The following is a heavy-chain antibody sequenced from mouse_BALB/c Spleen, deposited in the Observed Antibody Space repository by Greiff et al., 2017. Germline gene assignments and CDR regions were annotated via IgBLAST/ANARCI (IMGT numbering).Heavy chain of an antibody. Sequence: EVQLQESGPSLVKPSQTLSLTCSVTGDSITSGYWNWIRKFPGNKLEYMGYISYSGSTYYNPSLKSRISITRDTSKNQYYLQLNSVTTEDTATYYCARRGVVTYYFDYWGQGTTLTVSS. J-gene: IGHJ2*01. V-gene: IGHV3-8*02. CDR2: ISYSGST. D-gene: IGHD1-3*01. CDR3: ARRGVVTYYFDY. CDR1: GDSITSGY.